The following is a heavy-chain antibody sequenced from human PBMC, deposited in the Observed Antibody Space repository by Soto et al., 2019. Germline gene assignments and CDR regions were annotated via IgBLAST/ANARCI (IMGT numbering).Heavy chain of an antibody. CDR1: GGSFSGYY. CDR2: INHSGST. J-gene: IGHJ5*02. D-gene: IGHD3-10*01. Sequence: SETLSLTCAVYGGSFSGYYWSWIRQPPGKGLEWIGEINHSGSTNYNPSLKSRVTISVDTSKNQFSLKLSSVTAADTAVYYCARTGTPSRITMVRGAPGGWFDPWGQGTLVTVSS. CDR3: ARTGTPSRITMVRGAPGGWFDP. V-gene: IGHV4-34*01.